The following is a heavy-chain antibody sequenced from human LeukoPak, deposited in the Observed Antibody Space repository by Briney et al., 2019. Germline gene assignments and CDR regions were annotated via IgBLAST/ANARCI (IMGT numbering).Heavy chain of an antibody. CDR1: GYTFTSYY. V-gene: IGHV1-8*03. CDR2: MNPNSGNT. J-gene: IGHJ4*02. D-gene: IGHD3-16*02. Sequence: ASVKVSCKASGYTFTSYYMHWVRQVPGQGLEWMGWMNPNSGNTGYAQKFQGRVTITRNTSISTAYMELSSLRSEDTAVYYCARDPRLSSVSFDYWGQGTLVTVSS. CDR3: ARDPRLSSVSFDY.